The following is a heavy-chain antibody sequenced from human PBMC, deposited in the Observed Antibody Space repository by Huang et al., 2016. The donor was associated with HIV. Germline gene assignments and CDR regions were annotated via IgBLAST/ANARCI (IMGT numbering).Heavy chain of an antibody. CDR1: GYTFTSHY. Sequence: QVQLVQSGAEVKRPGASVKVTCKASGYTFTSHYIHWVRQAPGQGLEWMGMFNPVGGSKASAQKFQGRVTVTSDTSTTTVYMELRRLRFDDTAVYYCARGGAGWYDLDFWGQGTLVSVSS. CDR2: FNPVGGSK. J-gene: IGHJ4*02. D-gene: IGHD6-19*01. V-gene: IGHV1-46*03. CDR3: ARGGAGWYDLDF.